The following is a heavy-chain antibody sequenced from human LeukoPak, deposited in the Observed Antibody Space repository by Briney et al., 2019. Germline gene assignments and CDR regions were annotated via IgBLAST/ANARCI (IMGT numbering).Heavy chain of an antibody. CDR3: TRGGAASPGVY. Sequence: GGSLRLSCAASGFTFNRSWMSWVRQAPGKGLEWVANIKEDGGEKYYVDSVKGRFTISRDNAKNSLYLQMSSLRADDTAIYYCTRGGAASPGVYWGQGTLVTVSS. CDR1: GFTFNRSW. V-gene: IGHV3-7*01. D-gene: IGHD2-8*01. J-gene: IGHJ4*02. CDR2: IKEDGGEK.